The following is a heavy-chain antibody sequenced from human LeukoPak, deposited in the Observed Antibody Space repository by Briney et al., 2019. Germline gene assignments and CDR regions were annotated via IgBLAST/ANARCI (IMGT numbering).Heavy chain of an antibody. Sequence: GGSLRLSCAASGFTFSSYAMSWVRQAPGKGLEWVSAISGSGGSIYYADSVKGRFTISRDNSKNTLYLQMNSLRAEDTAVYYCAKVVYSYGGNSGLRDYWGQGTLVTVSS. CDR3: AKVVYSYGGNSGLRDY. D-gene: IGHD4-23*01. J-gene: IGHJ4*02. V-gene: IGHV3-23*01. CDR2: ISGSGGSI. CDR1: GFTFSSYA.